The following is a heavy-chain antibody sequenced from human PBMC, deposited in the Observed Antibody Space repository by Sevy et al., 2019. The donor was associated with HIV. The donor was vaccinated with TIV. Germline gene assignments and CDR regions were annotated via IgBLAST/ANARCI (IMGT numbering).Heavy chain of an antibody. CDR2: ISGSGAIT. V-gene: IGHV3-23*01. CDR1: GFTSTPYA. D-gene: IGHD3-22*01. J-gene: IGHJ3*01. Sequence: GGSLRLFCATSGFTSTPYAVAWVRQAPGKGLEWVAAISGSGAITYYADSRKARLIISRDRTNNTVYLQMKRLRAEDTALYYCAKDRYYFDSSGYYYHHDAFDVWGRGTMVTVSS. CDR3: AKDRYYFDSSGYYYHHDAFDV.